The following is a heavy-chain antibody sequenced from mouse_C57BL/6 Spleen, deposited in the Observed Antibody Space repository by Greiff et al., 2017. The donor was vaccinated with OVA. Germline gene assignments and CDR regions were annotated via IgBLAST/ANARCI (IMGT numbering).Heavy chain of an antibody. J-gene: IGHJ2*01. CDR1: GYTFTSYW. D-gene: IGHD4-1*01. CDR2: IYPGSGST. CDR3: ARWVPNFYYFDY. V-gene: IGHV1-55*01. Sequence: VQLQQPGAELVKPGASVKMSCKASGYTFTSYWITWVKQRPGQGLEWIGDIYPGSGSTNYNEKFKSKATLTVDTSSSTAYMQLSSLTSEDSAVYYCARWVPNFYYFDYWGQGTTLTVSS.